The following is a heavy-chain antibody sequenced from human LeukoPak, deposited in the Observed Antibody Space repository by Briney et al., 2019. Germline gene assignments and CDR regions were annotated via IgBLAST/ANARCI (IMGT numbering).Heavy chain of an antibody. V-gene: IGHV3-53*01. CDR2: IYSGGST. J-gene: IGHJ4*02. Sequence: GGSLRLSCAASGFTVSSNYMSWVRQAPGKGLEWVSVIYSGGSTYYADSVKGRFTISRDNSKNTLYLQMNSLRAEDTAVYYCARGPRYGDYVFYFDYWGQGTLVTVSS. D-gene: IGHD4-17*01. CDR1: GFTVSSNY. CDR3: ARGPRYGDYVFYFDY.